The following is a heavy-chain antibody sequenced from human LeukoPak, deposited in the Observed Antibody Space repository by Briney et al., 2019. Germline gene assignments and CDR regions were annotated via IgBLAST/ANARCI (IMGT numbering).Heavy chain of an antibody. D-gene: IGHD3-22*01. Sequence: SETLSLTCAVYGGSFSGYYWSWIRQPPGKGLEWIGEINHSGSTNYNPSLKSRVTISVDTSKNQFSLKLSSVTAADTAVYYCARAPSRVYYDSSGYYYYYYSMDVWGQGTTVTVSS. CDR2: INHSGST. CDR3: ARAPSRVYYDSSGYYYYYYSMDV. V-gene: IGHV4-34*01. J-gene: IGHJ6*02. CDR1: GGSFSGYY.